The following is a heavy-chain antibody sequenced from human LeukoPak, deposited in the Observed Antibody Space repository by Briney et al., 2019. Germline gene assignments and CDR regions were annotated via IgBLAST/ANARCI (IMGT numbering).Heavy chain of an antibody. Sequence: SETLYLTCAAYGGSFSGYYWSWIRQPPGKGLEWIGEINHSGSTNYNPSLKSRVTISVDTSKNQFCLKLSSVTAADSAVYYCCIGPAAIPYCHWFDPWGQGTLVTVSS. V-gene: IGHV4-34*01. CDR3: CIGPAAIPYCHWFDP. CDR1: GGSFSGYY. CDR2: INHSGST. D-gene: IGHD2-2*01. J-gene: IGHJ5*02.